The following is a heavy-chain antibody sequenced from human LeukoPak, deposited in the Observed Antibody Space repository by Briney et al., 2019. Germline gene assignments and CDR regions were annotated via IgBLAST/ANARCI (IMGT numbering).Heavy chain of an antibody. V-gene: IGHV4-39*01. D-gene: IGHD6-19*01. J-gene: IGHJ6*02. Sequence: SETLSLTCTVSGGSISSRSYYWGWIRQPPGKGLEWIGSLYYSGGTYYNPSLKSRVTLSADTSKNLFSLNLSSVIAADTAVYYCAREEWLATGSGYYYGMDVWGQGTTVTVSS. CDR1: GGSISSRSYY. CDR2: LYYSGGT. CDR3: AREEWLATGSGYYYGMDV.